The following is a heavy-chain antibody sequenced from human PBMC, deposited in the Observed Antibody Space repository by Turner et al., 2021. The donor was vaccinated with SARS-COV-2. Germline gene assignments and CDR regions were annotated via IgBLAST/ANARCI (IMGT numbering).Heavy chain of an antibody. CDR1: GYTFTSYY. D-gene: IGHD3-16*02. J-gene: IGHJ4*02. V-gene: IGHV1-46*01. CDR3: SRVRPSLIGYFDY. Sequence: QVQLVQSGAEVMKPGAAVKVSCKASGYTFTSYYMHWVRQAPGQGLEWMVIINPSGGSTSYAQKFQGRVTMTRDTSTSTVYMELSGLRSEDTAVYYCSRVRPSLIGYFDYWGQGTLVTVSS. CDR2: INPSGGST.